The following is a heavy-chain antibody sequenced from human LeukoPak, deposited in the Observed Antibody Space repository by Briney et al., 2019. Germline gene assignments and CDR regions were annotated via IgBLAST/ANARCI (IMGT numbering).Heavy chain of an antibody. CDR2: IYTSGST. CDR3: ARKWDL. V-gene: IGHV4-61*02. CDR1: GGSISSGSYY. J-gene: IGHJ3*01. Sequence: SQTLSLTCTVSGGSISSGSYYWSWIRQPAGKGLEWIGRIYTSGSTNYNPSLKSRVTISVDTSKNQFSLKLSSVTAADTAVYYCARKWDLWGQGTMVTVPS. D-gene: IGHD1-26*01.